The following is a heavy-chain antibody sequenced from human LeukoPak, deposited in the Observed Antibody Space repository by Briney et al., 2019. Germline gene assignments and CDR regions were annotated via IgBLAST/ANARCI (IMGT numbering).Heavy chain of an antibody. CDR2: INPNSGGT. CDR3: ARVGYYYDSSGYYDY. J-gene: IGHJ4*02. D-gene: IGHD3-22*01. CDR1: GYTFTGYY. Sequence: ASVKVSCKASGYTFTGYYTHWVRQAPGQGLEWMGWINPNSGGTNYAQKFQGRVTMTRDTSISTAYMELSRLRSDDTAVYYCARVGYYYDSSGYYDYWGQGTLVTVSS. V-gene: IGHV1-2*02.